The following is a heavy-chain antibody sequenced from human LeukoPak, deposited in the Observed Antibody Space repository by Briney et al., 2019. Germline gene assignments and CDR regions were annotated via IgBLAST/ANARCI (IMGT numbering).Heavy chain of an antibody. J-gene: IGHJ4*02. Sequence: GGSLRLSCATSGFTFNRFGMHWVRQAPGKGLEWVAVIWYDGSNKDYADSVKGRFTISRDNSKNTLYLQMSGLRAEDTAVYYCARWESLRFLECGSCYFDYWGQGTLVTVSS. CDR3: ARWESLRFLECGSCYFDY. CDR2: IWYDGSNK. CDR1: GFTFNRFG. V-gene: IGHV3-33*01. D-gene: IGHD3-3*01.